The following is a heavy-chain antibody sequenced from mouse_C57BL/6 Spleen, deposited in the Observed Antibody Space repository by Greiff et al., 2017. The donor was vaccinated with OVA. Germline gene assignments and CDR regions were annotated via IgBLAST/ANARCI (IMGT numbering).Heavy chain of an antibody. CDR3: ATYDYDRYFDV. Sequence: QVQLQQPGAELVRPGSSVKLSCKASGYTFTSYWMDWVKQRPGQGLEWIGNIYPSDSATHYNQKFKDKATLTVDKSSSTAYMQLSSLTSEDSAVYYCATYDYDRYFDVWGTGTTVTVSS. CDR1: GYTFTSYW. CDR2: IYPSDSAT. V-gene: IGHV1-61*01. D-gene: IGHD2-4*01. J-gene: IGHJ1*03.